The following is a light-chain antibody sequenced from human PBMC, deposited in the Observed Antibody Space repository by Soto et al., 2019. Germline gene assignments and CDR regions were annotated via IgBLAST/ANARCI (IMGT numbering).Light chain of an antibody. CDR2: AAT. V-gene: IGKV1-6*01. J-gene: IGKJ1*01. CDR1: QAIRND. CDR3: LQDNSYPWT. Sequence: AIQMTQSPSSLSVSVRDRVTITCRASQAIRNDLHWYQQKPGEAPNLLIYAATTFQSGVPSRLSGSGSGTHFTLNISSLQPEDLATYFCLQDNSYPWTFGQGTKVDSK.